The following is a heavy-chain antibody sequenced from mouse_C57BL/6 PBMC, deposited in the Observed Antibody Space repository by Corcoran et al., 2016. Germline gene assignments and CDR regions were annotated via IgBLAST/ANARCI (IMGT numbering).Heavy chain of an antibody. D-gene: IGHD1-2*01. CDR2: ISYDGSN. J-gene: IGHJ2*01. Sequence: DVQLQESGPGFVKPSQSLSLTCSVTGYSITSGYYWNWIRQFPGNKLEWMGYISYDGSNNYNPSLKNRISITRDTSKNQFFLKLNSVTTEDTATYYCARGDSYYFDYWGQGTTLTVSS. V-gene: IGHV3-6*01. CDR1: GYSITSGYY. CDR3: ARGDSYYFDY.